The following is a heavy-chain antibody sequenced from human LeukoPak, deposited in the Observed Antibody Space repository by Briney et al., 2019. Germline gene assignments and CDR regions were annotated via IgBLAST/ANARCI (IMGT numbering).Heavy chain of an antibody. CDR3: ARTIVGAPEGAFDI. J-gene: IGHJ3*02. Sequence: PSETLSLTCSVSGGSISSSSSYWGWIRQPPGKGLEWIGSIYYSGSSFDNPALKSRVTISVDTSKNQFSLKLSSVTAADTVVYYCARTIVGAPEGAFDIWGQGTMVTVSS. V-gene: IGHV4-39*01. D-gene: IGHD1-26*01. CDR2: IYYSGSS. CDR1: GGSISSSSSY.